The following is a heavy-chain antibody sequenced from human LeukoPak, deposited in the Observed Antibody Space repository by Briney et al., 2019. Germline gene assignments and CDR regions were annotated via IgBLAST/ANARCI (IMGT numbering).Heavy chain of an antibody. J-gene: IGHJ4*02. CDR3: ARAPRIAALDY. CDR1: GGSISSGSYY. Sequence: SQTLSLTCTVSGGSISSGSYYWSWIRQPAGKGLEWIGRIYTSGSTNYNPSLKSRVTISVDTSKNQFSLKLSSVTAADTAVYYCARAPRIAALDYWGQGTLVTVSS. CDR2: IYTSGST. V-gene: IGHV4-61*02. D-gene: IGHD6-13*01.